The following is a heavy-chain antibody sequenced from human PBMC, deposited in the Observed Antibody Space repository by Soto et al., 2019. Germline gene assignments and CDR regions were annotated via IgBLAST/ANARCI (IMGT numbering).Heavy chain of an antibody. D-gene: IGHD3-16*02. CDR2: IYYSGST. J-gene: IGHJ4*02. CDR3: ARYVGGVIGTPFDY. V-gene: IGHV4-39*01. Sequence: QLQLQESGPGLVKPSETLSLTCTVSGGSISSSSYYWGWIRQPPGKGLEWIGSIYYSGSTYYNPSLKSRVTISVDTSKNQFPLKLSSVTAADTAVYYCARYVGGVIGTPFDYWGQGTLVTVSS. CDR1: GGSISSSSYY.